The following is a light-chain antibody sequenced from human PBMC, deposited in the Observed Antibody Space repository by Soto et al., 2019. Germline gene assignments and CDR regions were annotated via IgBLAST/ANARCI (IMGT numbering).Light chain of an antibody. Sequence: EVVLTQSPGTLSLSPGERATLSCRASQGVTTAYLAWYQHKPGQAPRLLIYGASNRATGIPDMFSGSGSGTDFTLTISRLEPEDFAVYSGQQYGASPLFTFGPGTKVDL. J-gene: IGKJ3*01. CDR2: GAS. CDR1: QGVTTAY. CDR3: QQYGASPLFT. V-gene: IGKV3-20*01.